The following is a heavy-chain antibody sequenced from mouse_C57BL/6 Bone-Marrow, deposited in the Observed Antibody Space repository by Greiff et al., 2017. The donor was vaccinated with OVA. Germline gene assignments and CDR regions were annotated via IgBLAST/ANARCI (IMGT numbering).Heavy chain of an antibody. V-gene: IGHV1-81*01. J-gene: IGHJ3*01. Sequence: VQLQESGAELARPGASVKLSCKASGYTFTSYGISWVKQRTGQGLEWIGEIYPRSGNTYYNEKFKGKDTLTADKSSSTAYMELRSLTSEDSAVYFCARGHYDYGKLSWFAYWGQGTLVTVSA. CDR3: ARGHYDYGKLSWFAY. D-gene: IGHD2-4*01. CDR1: GYTFTSYG. CDR2: IYPRSGNT.